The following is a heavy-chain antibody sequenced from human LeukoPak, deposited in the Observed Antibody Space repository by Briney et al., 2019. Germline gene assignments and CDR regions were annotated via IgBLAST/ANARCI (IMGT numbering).Heavy chain of an antibody. J-gene: IGHJ4*02. CDR1: GFTFSSYA. Sequence: GGSLRLSYAASGFTFSSYAMHWVRQAPGKGLEWVAVISYDGSNKYYADSVKGRFTISRDNSKNSLYLQMNSLRAEDTAVYYCARGSIIRYSSGWLDYWGQGTLVTVSS. V-gene: IGHV3-30-3*01. CDR3: ARGSIIRYSSGWLDY. CDR2: ISYDGSNK. D-gene: IGHD6-19*01.